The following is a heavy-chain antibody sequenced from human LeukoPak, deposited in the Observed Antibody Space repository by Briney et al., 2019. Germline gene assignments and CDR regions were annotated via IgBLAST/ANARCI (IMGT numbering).Heavy chain of an antibody. CDR3: LVTTRSRGFDY. CDR1: GFTFSSYW. V-gene: IGHV3-7*01. J-gene: IGHJ4*02. D-gene: IGHD1/OR15-1a*01. Sequence: AGSLTLSCAASGFTFSSYWMIWLRQAPGKGLDWVANIRQDGSVQKYVDYVKGRITISRDNPKNSVYLQMSSLRAEDTAVYYCLVTTRSRGFDYWGQGTLVTVSS. CDR2: IRQDGSVQ.